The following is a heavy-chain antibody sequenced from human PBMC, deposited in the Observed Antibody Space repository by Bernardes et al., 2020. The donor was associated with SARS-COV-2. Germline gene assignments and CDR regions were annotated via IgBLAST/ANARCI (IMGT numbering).Heavy chain of an antibody. J-gene: IGHJ6*02. CDR1: GYSFTSYW. D-gene: IGHD5-12*01. Sequence: GESLKISCKGSGYSFTSYWIGWVRQMPGKGLEWMGIIYPGDSDTRYSPSFQGQVTISADKSISTAYLQWSSLKASDTAMYYCARHRFGYSGYYYYYGMDVWGHGTTVTVSS. CDR2: IYPGDSDT. V-gene: IGHV5-51*01. CDR3: ARHRFGYSGYYYYYGMDV.